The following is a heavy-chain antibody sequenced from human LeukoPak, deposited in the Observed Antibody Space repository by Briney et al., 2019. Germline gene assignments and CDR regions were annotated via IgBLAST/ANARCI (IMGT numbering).Heavy chain of an antibody. D-gene: IGHD5-18*01. CDR1: GFTFKSYA. V-gene: IGHV3-23*01. J-gene: IGHJ4*02. CDR2: ISGSGGST. Sequence: GGSLRLSCAASGFTFKSYAMSWVRQAPGKGLEWVSTISGSGGSTHCADFVKGRFTISRDNSKNTLYLQMNSLRADDTAAYYCAKVAVDTAMLTVLLITTYFDYWGQGTLVTVSS. CDR3: AKVAVDTAMLTVLLITTYFDY.